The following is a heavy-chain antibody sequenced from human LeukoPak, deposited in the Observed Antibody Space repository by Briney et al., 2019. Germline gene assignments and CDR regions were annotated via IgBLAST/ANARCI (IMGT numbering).Heavy chain of an antibody. D-gene: IGHD3-10*01. CDR1: GFSLLTSGVS. CDR3: ARMYFGDYKDMDV. V-gene: IGHV2-70*11. Sequence: ESGPALVEPTQTLTLTCTFSGFSLLTSGVSVTWIRQPPGRALEWLARIDWDDDKYYNTSLEARLTISKDTSKNQVILTVTDMDPVDSATYYCARMYFGDYKDMDVWGKGTTVIVSS. CDR2: IDWDDDK. J-gene: IGHJ6*03.